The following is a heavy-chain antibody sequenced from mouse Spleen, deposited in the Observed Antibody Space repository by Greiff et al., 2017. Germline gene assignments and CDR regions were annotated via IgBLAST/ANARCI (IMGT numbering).Heavy chain of an antibody. CDR1: GYTFTSYW. D-gene: IGHD2-14*01. CDR2: INPSNGRT. CDR3: ARDGYRYDGKAFAY. V-gene: IGHV1S81*02. Sequence: VQLKESGAELVKPGASVKLSCKASGYTFTSYWMHWVKQRPGQGLEWIGEINPSNGRTNYNEKFKSKATLTVDKSSSTAYMQLSSLTSEDSAVYYCARDGYRYDGKAFAYWGQGTLVTVSA. J-gene: IGHJ3*01.